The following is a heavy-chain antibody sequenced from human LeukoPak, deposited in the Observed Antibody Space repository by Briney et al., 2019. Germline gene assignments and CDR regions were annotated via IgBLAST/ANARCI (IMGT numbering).Heavy chain of an antibody. J-gene: IGHJ6*03. Sequence: AASVKVSCKASGGTFSSYAISWVRQAPGQGLEWMGGIIPIFGTANYAQKFQGRVTITADESTGTAYMELSSLRSEDTAVYYCARGTRYSNYYYYMDVWGKGTTVTVSS. CDR3: ARGTRYSNYYYYMDV. V-gene: IGHV1-69*13. D-gene: IGHD4-11*01. CDR1: GGTFSSYA. CDR2: IIPIFGTA.